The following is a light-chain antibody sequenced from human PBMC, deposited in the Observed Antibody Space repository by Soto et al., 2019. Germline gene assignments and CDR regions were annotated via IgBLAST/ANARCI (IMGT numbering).Light chain of an antibody. V-gene: IGKV3-15*01. CDR2: DAS. CDR3: QQYGSSPQT. Sequence: IVMTQSPATLSVSPGERVTLSCRASQSAISNLAWYQQKPGQTPRLLIYDASTRATDIPARFSGSGSGTDFTLTISSLMSEDFAVYYCQQYGSSPQTFGQGTKVDIK. J-gene: IGKJ1*01. CDR1: QSAISN.